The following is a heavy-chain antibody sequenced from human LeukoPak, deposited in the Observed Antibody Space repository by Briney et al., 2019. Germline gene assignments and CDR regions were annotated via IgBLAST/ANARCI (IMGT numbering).Heavy chain of an antibody. CDR1: GGSISSSSYY. CDR2: IYYSGST. CDR3: ARLSTLRAFDI. J-gene: IGHJ3*02. V-gene: IGHV4-39*01. Sequence: SETLSLTCTVSGGSISSSSYYWGWIRQSPGKGLEWIGSIYYSGSTYYNPSLRSRVTISVDTSKNQFSLKLSSVTAADTAVYYCARLSTLRAFDIWGQGTMVTVSS.